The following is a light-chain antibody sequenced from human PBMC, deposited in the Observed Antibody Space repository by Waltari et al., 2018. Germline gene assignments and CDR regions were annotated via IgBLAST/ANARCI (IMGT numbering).Light chain of an antibody. CDR1: QSISIN. CDR3: QQYDNWPPWT. J-gene: IGKJ1*01. Sequence: EIAMTQSPVTLSVSPGDTATPSCRASQSISINLAWYQQKPGQAPRLLIYAASTRASGIPARFSGSGSGTEFTLTISSLQSEDFAVYYCQQYDNWPPWTFGQGTKVEI. CDR2: AAS. V-gene: IGKV3-15*01.